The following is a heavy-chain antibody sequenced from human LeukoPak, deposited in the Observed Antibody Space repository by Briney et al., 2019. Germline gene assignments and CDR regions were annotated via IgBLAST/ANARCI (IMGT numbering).Heavy chain of an antibody. V-gene: IGHV3-7*01. CDR3: ARDLYRIVVVPHYFDY. Sequence: GGSLRLSCAASGFTFSSYSMNWVRQAPGKGLEWVANIKQDGSEKYYVDSVKGRFTISKDNAKNSLYLQMNSLRAEDTAVYYCARDLYRIVVVPHYFDYWGQGTLVTVSS. J-gene: IGHJ4*02. CDR2: IKQDGSEK. D-gene: IGHD3-22*01. CDR1: GFTFSSYS.